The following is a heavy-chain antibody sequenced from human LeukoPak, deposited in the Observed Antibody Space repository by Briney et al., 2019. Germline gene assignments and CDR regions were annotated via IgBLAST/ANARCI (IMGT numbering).Heavy chain of an antibody. CDR3: AKDSRDTIFGVITKGVFDY. CDR2: IYTSGST. J-gene: IGHJ4*02. D-gene: IGHD3-3*01. V-gene: IGHV4-4*07. Sequence: SETLSLTCTVSGGSISSYYWSWIRQPAGKGLEWIGRIYTSGSTNYNPSLKSRVTMSVDTSKNQFSLKLSSVTAADTAVYYCAKDSRDTIFGVITKGVFDYWGQGTPVTVSS. CDR1: GGSISSYY.